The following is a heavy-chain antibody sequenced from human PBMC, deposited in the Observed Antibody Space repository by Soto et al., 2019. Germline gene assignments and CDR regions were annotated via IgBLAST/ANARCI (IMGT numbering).Heavy chain of an antibody. D-gene: IGHD5-12*01. Sequence: QVQLQESGPGLVKPSETLSLTCTVSGGSVSTQYWSWIRQTPGKGLEWLEYIYNSGSTGYNPSLMSRRSVSIDTSKNQFFLRLSSVTAGDTAVYFCARHVTNYTSGNDYDAFEVWGQGTMVTVSS. CDR2: IYNSGST. CDR3: ARHVTNYTSGNDYDAFEV. CDR1: GGSVSTQY. V-gene: IGHV4-59*08. J-gene: IGHJ3*01.